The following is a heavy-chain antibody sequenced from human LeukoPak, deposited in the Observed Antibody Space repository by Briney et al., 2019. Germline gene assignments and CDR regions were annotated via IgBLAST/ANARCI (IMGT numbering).Heavy chain of an antibody. CDR2: INPNSGGT. Sequence: GALVKVSCKASGYTFTGYYMHWVRQAPGQGLEWMGWINPNSGGTNYAQKFQGRVTMTRDTSISTAYMELSRLRSDDTAVYCCASLSSGWPGGVDYWGQGTLVTVSS. J-gene: IGHJ4*02. CDR3: ASLSSGWPGGVDY. V-gene: IGHV1-2*02. D-gene: IGHD6-19*01. CDR1: GYTFTGYY.